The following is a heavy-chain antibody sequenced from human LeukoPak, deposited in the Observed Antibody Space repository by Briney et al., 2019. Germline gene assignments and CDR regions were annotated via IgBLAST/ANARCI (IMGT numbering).Heavy chain of an antibody. J-gene: IGHJ4*02. CDR2: IVPLFGTP. V-gene: IGHV1-69*13. Sequence: ASVKVSCKASGYTFTGYYMHWVRQARGQGLEWMGGIVPLFGTPNYAQRFQGRVTITADDSTSTVYMELSSLRSDDTAVYYCARGAFDRLEYSSYRSFDYWGQGTLVTVSS. CDR3: ARGAFDRLEYSSYRSFDY. CDR1: GYTFTGYY. D-gene: IGHD6-6*01.